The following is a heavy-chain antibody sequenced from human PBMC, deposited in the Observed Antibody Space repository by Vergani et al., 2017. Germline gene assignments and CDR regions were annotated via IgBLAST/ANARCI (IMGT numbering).Heavy chain of an antibody. CDR3: ARPLRKWDQRGFDI. D-gene: IGHD1-26*01. CDR2: IYYSGST. J-gene: IGHJ3*02. Sequence: QLQLQESGPGLVKPSETLSLTCTVSGGSISSYYWSWIRQPPGKGLEWIGYIYYSGSTYYNPSLKSRVTISVDTSKNQFSLNLSSVTAADTAVYYCARPLRKWDQRGFDIWGQGTMVTVSS. CDR1: GGSISSYY. V-gene: IGHV4-59*08.